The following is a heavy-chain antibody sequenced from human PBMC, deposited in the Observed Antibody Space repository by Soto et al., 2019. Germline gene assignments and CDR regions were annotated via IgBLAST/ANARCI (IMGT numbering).Heavy chain of an antibody. J-gene: IGHJ1*01. D-gene: IGHD2-15*01. CDR1: GGSISSYH. CDR2: IYNSGSP. CDR3: ARDQPPYCSGTYCYSADCLQV. Sequence: SETLSLTCAVSGGSISSYHWTWIRQSPGKGLEYIGYIYNSGSPNYNPSLKSRATISVDTSKNQFSLKLSSVTAADTAMYYCARDQPPYCSGTYCYSADCLQVWGQGTQVTVSS. V-gene: IGHV4-59*01.